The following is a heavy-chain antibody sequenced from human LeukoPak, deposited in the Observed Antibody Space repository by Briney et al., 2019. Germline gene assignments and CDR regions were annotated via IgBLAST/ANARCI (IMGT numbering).Heavy chain of an antibody. J-gene: IGHJ4*02. Sequence: GGSLRLSCAASGFTFSSYAMSWVRQAPGKGLEWVSAISGSGGSTYYADSVKGRFTISRDNSKNTLYLQMNSLRAEDTAVYYCAKGLYSSSWYPTSVDYWGQGTLVTVSS. CDR1: GFTFSSYA. D-gene: IGHD6-13*01. CDR2: ISGSGGST. V-gene: IGHV3-23*01. CDR3: AKGLYSSSWYPTSVDY.